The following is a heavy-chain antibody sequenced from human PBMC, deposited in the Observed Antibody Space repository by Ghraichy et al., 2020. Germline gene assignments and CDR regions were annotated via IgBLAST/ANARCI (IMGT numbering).Heavy chain of an antibody. D-gene: IGHD3-10*01. J-gene: IGHJ4*02. CDR2: ISGSGGTT. V-gene: IGHV3-23*01. Sequence: GVLNISCAASGFTFSSYAMSWVRQAPGKGLEWVSAISGSGGTTYYADSVKGRFTISRDNSKNTLYLQMNSLRADDTAVYYCAGRLYYGSGSYYTSDYWGQGTLVTVSS. CDR3: AGRLYYGSGSYYTSDY. CDR1: GFTFSSYA.